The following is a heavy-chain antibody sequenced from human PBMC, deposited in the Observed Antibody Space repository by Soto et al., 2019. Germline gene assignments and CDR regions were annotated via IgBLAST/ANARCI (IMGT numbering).Heavy chain of an antibody. J-gene: IGHJ6*02. D-gene: IGHD5-12*01. CDR1: GYTFTGYY. CDR3: ARDGPVATIYGGYYYYGMDV. Sequence: ASVKVSCKASGYTFTGYYMHWVRQAPGQGLEWMGWINPNSGGTNYAQKFQGWVTMTRDTSISTAYMELSRLRSDDTAVYYCARDGPVATIYGGYYYYGMDVWGQGTLVTVSS. CDR2: INPNSGGT. V-gene: IGHV1-2*04.